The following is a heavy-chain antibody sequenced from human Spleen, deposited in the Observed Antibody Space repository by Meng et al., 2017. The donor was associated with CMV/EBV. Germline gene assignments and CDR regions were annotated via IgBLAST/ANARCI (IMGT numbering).Heavy chain of an antibody. J-gene: IGHJ5*01. CDR2: INPKGGTA. CDR3: ARPKYTSSPWFES. Sequence: ASVKVSCKASGYTFTIYPIHWVRQAPGQGLEWLGMINPKGGTAAFAQTFQGRLTLTRDTSTTTVYMDLSRLRSDDTAIYYCARPKYTSSPWFESWGQGTLVTVSS. V-gene: IGHV1-46*01. CDR1: GYTFTIYP. D-gene: IGHD6-6*01.